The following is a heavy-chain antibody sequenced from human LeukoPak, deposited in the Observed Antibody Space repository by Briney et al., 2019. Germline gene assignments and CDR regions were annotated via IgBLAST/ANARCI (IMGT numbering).Heavy chain of an antibody. V-gene: IGHV4-61*02. D-gene: IGHD3-3*01. CDR2: IYTSGST. Sequence: SETLSLTCTVSGGSISSGSYYWSWIRQPAGKGLEWIGRIYTSGSTNYSPSLKSRVTISVDTSKNQFSLRLSSVTAADTAVYYCARFHYDFWSGYYTGPDFDYWGQGTLVTVSS. J-gene: IGHJ4*02. CDR3: ARFHYDFWSGYYTGPDFDY. CDR1: GGSISSGSYY.